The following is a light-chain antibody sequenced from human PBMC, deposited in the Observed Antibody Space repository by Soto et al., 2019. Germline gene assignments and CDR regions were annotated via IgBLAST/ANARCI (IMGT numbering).Light chain of an antibody. CDR2: DAS. J-gene: IGKJ4*01. CDR1: QSVSTC. CDR3: QQRSNWPLT. Sequence: EIVFTQAPATLSLSPGERATLSCRASQSVSTCLAWYQQKPGQAPRLLIFDASNRAAGIPARFSGSGSGTDFTLTISSLEPEDFAVYYCQQRSNWPLTLGGGTKVDIK. V-gene: IGKV3-11*01.